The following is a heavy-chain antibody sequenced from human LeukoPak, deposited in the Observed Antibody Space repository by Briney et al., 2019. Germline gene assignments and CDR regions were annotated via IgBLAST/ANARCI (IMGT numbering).Heavy chain of an antibody. V-gene: IGHV3-11*04. D-gene: IGHD3-22*01. Sequence: PGGSLRLSCAASGFTFSDYYMSWIRQAPGKGLEWVSYISSSGSTIYYADSVKGRFTISRDNAKNSLYLQMNSLRAEDTAVYYCARDEIDRDYYYYYMDVWGKGTTVTVS. J-gene: IGHJ6*03. CDR3: ARDEIDRDYYYYYMDV. CDR1: GFTFSDYY. CDR2: ISSSGSTI.